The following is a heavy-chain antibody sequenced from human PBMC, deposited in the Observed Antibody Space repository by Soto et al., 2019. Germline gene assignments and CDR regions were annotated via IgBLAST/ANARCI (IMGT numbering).Heavy chain of an antibody. Sequence: AGGSLRLSCAASGFTFSTYWMHWVRQAPGEGLVWLSRITAAGTSTSSADSVKGRFTISRDNAKNTLYLQMNSLRAEDTAMYYCARGDPTYFDYWGQGILVNVSS. V-gene: IGHV3-74*01. CDR1: GFTFSTYW. J-gene: IGHJ4*02. CDR2: ITAAGTST. D-gene: IGHD1-26*01. CDR3: ARGDPTYFDY.